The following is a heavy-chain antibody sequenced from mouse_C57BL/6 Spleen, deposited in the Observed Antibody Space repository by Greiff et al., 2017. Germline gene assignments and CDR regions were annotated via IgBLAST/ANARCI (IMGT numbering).Heavy chain of an antibody. V-gene: IGHV1-63*01. J-gene: IGHJ1*03. CDR2: IYPGGGYT. CDR1: GYTFTNYW. CDR3: ARGGVTRGYFDV. Sequence: QVHVKQSGAELVRPGTSVKMSCKASGYTFTNYWIGWAKQRPGHGLEWIGDIYPGGGYTNYNEKFKGKATLTADKSSSTAYMQFSSLTSEDSAVYYCARGGVTRGYFDVWGTGTTVTVSS.